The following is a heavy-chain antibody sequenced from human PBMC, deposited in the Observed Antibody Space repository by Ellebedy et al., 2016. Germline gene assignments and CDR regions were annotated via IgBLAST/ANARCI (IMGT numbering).Heavy chain of an antibody. D-gene: IGHD2-21*02. CDR1: GYTFTSYY. Sequence: ASVKVSCXASGYTFTSYYMHWVRQAPGQGLEWMGIINPSGGSTSYAQKFQGRVTMTRDTSTSTVYMELSSLRSDDTAVYYCARAGLCGGDCYSSPRGHYGMDVWGQGTTVTVSS. CDR2: INPSGGST. J-gene: IGHJ6*02. V-gene: IGHV1-46*01. CDR3: ARAGLCGGDCYSSPRGHYGMDV.